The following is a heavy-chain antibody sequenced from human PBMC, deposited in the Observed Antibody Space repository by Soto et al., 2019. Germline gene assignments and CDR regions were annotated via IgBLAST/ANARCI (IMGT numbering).Heavy chain of an antibody. V-gene: IGHV3-7*04. J-gene: IGHJ5*02. CDR1: GLTFSSNW. Sequence: EVQLVESGGGLVQPGGSLRLSCAASGLTFSSNWMSWVRQAPGRGLECVANIKQDGNEKYYVDSVKGRFTISRDNAKNSLCRQMNSRRAEAAAVYYCARVVGAPNWFDPWGQGTLVTVSS. D-gene: IGHD1-26*01. CDR2: IKQDGNEK. CDR3: ARVVGAPNWFDP.